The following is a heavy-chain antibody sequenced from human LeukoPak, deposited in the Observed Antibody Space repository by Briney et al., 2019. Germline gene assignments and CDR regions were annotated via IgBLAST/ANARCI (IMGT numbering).Heavy chain of an antibody. V-gene: IGHV3-23*01. CDR3: AKKGYYDGSGYYMHYFDH. CDR2: IRGSGGST. J-gene: IGHJ4*02. Sequence: PGGSLRLSCAASGFTFSSYAMSWVRQAPGKGLEWVSAIRGSGGSTYYADSVKGRFTISRDNSKNTLYLQMNSLRAEDTAVYYCAKKGYYDGSGYYMHYFDHWGQGTLVTVSS. D-gene: IGHD3-22*01. CDR1: GFTFSSYA.